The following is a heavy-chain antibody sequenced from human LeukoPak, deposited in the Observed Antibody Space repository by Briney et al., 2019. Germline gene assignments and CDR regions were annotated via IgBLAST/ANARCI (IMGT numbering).Heavy chain of an antibody. J-gene: IGHJ4*02. CDR2: MNPEGSEV. D-gene: IGHD3-3*01. V-gene: IGHV3-7*01. CDR1: GFIFSASW. Sequence: GGSLRLSCAASGFIFSASWMMWVRQAPGKGLGWGASMNPEGSEVFYVDSVRGRFTISRDNPESSLYLQMNSLRAEDTALYYCTRNRAFDSLDYWGQGTLVTVST. CDR3: TRNRAFDSLDY.